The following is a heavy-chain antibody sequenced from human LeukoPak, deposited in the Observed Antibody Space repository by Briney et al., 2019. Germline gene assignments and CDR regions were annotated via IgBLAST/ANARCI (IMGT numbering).Heavy chain of an antibody. CDR1: GYTFTGYY. D-gene: IGHD2-8*01. CDR3: AVLMVYARGVDY. Sequence: ASVKVSCKASGYTFTGYYMHWVRQAPGQGLEWMGRINPNSGGTNYAQKFQGRVTMTRDTSISTAYMELSRLRSEDTAVYYCAVLMVYARGVDYWGQGTLVTASS. V-gene: IGHV1-2*06. CDR2: INPNSGGT. J-gene: IGHJ4*02.